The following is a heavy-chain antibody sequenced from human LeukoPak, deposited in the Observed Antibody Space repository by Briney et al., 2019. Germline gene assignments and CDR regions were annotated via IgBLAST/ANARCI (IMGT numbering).Heavy chain of an antibody. D-gene: IGHD6-19*01. Sequence: NTGGSLRLSCAASGFTFSNAWMNWVRQAPGKGLEWVGRIKSKTDGGTTDYAAPVKGRFTISRDDSKNTLYLQMNSLKTEDTAVYYCTYRLVFYYCGMDVWGQGTTVTVSS. CDR2: IKSKTDGGTT. J-gene: IGHJ6*02. CDR1: GFTFSNAW. V-gene: IGHV3-15*07. CDR3: TYRLVFYYCGMDV.